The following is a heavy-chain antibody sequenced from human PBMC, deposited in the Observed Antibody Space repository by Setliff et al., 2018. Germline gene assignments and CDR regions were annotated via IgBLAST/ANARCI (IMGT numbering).Heavy chain of an antibody. CDR2: IRSKAYGGTT. CDR3: ARLGYSDAFDI. J-gene: IGHJ3*02. D-gene: IGHD5-18*01. CDR1: GFTFRDYA. V-gene: IGHV3-49*04. Sequence: GGSLRLSCTASGFTFRDYAMSWVRQAPGKGLEWVGLIRSKAYGGTTEYAASVKGRFTISRDDSKSIAYLQWSSLKASDTAMYYCARLGYSDAFDIWGQGTMVTVSS.